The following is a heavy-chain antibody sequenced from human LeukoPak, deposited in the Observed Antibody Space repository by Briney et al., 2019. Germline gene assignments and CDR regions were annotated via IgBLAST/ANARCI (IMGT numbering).Heavy chain of an antibody. CDR2: IKPDGREK. V-gene: IGHV3-7*01. J-gene: IGHJ3*02. Sequence: GGSLRLSCAASGFTFSSYWMSWVRRAPGKGLEWVANIKPDGREKYYLDSVKGRFIISRDNVKKSLYLQVNSLRAEDTAVYYCARGDFNDNGDYVDAFDIWGHGTMVTVSS. CDR3: ARGDFNDNGDYVDAFDI. D-gene: IGHD4-17*01. CDR1: GFTFSSYW.